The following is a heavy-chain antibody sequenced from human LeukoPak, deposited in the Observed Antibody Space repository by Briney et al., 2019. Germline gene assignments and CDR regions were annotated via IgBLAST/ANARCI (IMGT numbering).Heavy chain of an antibody. D-gene: IGHD3-10*01. J-gene: IGHJ4*02. Sequence: SETLSLTCSVSGGSISYYYWSWIRQPPGKGLEWIGYSHDSGESNYNPSLQSRVITSRDTSKNQFSLNLMSVTAADTAVYYCAASSHSGSYRAYWGQGTPVTVSS. CDR2: SHDSGES. CDR3: AASSHSGSYRAY. CDR1: GGSISYYY. V-gene: IGHV4-59*08.